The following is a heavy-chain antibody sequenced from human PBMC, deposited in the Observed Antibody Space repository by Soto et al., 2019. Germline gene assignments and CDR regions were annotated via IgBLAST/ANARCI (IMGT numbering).Heavy chain of an antibody. CDR2: IYYSGST. J-gene: IGHJ4*02. V-gene: IGHV4-59*01. CDR1: GGSISRYY. D-gene: IGHD3-10*01. Sequence: QVQLQESGPGLVKPSETLSLTCTVSGGSISRYYWSWIRQPPGKGLEWIGYIYYSGSTNYNPSLKSRVTISVDTSKNQFSLKLSSVTAADTALYYCARCQVAGSAGSPFDYWGQGTLVTVSS. CDR3: ARCQVAGSAGSPFDY.